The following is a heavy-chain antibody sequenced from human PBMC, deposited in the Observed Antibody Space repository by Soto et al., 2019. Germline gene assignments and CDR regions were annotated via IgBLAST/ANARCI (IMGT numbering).Heavy chain of an antibody. CDR3: AREAFSGWSAFDP. CDR2: IYSGGST. Sequence: PGGSLRLSXAASGFTVGSTHMTWVRQAPGKGLEWVSLIYSGGSTYYADSVKGRFTISRDNSKNTLYLQMNSLRAEDTAMYYCAREAFSGWSAFDPWGQGTLVTVS. V-gene: IGHV3-53*01. J-gene: IGHJ5*02. D-gene: IGHD6-19*01. CDR1: GFTVGSTH.